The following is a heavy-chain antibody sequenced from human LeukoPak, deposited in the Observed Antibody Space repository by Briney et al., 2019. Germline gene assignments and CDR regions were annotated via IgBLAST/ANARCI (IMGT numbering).Heavy chain of an antibody. CDR3: ARYAIVVVPAAFWYFDL. D-gene: IGHD2-2*01. J-gene: IGHJ2*01. V-gene: IGHV4-38-2*01. CDR2: IYYSGST. Sequence: SETLSLTCAVSGYSISSGYYWGWIRQPPGKGPEWIGSIYYSGSTYYNPSLKSRVTISVDTSKNQFSLKLSSVTAADTAVYYCARYAIVVVPAAFWYFDLWGRGTLVTVSS. CDR1: GYSISSGYY.